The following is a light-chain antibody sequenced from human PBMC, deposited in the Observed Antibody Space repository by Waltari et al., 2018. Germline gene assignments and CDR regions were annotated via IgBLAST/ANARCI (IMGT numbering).Light chain of an antibody. J-gene: IGKJ2*01. CDR3: HQYNNWPYT. CDR1: ESVSGT. CDR2: GAS. Sequence: EIVMTQSPATLSVSPGDRAPLSCRASESVSGTLAWYQQRPGQAPSLLIYGASTRASGIPARFSGSGSGTEFTLTISSLQSEDFAVYYCHQYNNWPYTFGQGTKLEIK. V-gene: IGKV3-15*01.